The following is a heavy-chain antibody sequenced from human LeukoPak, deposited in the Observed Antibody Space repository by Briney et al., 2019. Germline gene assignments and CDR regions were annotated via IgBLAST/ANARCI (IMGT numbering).Heavy chain of an antibody. Sequence: PGGSLRLSCAASGFSFSSHAMHWVRQAPGKGLEWVAVISKDGSNKYYADSVKGRFTISRDNAKNSLYLQMNSLRAEDTALYYCGKDISAGGMDVWGQGTTVTVSS. CDR1: GFSFSSHA. CDR3: GKDISAGGMDV. V-gene: IGHV3-30-3*01. J-gene: IGHJ6*02. D-gene: IGHD3-10*01. CDR2: ISKDGSNK.